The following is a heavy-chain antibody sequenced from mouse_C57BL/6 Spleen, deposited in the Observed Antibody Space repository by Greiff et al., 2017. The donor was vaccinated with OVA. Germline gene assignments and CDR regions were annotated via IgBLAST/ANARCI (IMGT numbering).Heavy chain of an antibody. D-gene: IGHD3-3*01. CDR1: GYTFTDYY. CDR2: INPNNGGT. CDR3: ARGAGEFAY. V-gene: IGHV1-26*01. Sequence: VQLQQSGPELVKPGASVKISCKASGYTFTDYYMNWVKQSHGKSLEWIGDINPNNGGTSYNQKFKGKATLTVDKSSSTAYMELRSLTSEDSAVYYCARGAGEFAYWGQGTLVTVSA. J-gene: IGHJ3*01.